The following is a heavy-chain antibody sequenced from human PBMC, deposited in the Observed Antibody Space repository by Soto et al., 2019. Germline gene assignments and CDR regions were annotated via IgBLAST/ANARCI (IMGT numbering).Heavy chain of an antibody. J-gene: IGHJ6*02. D-gene: IGHD6-6*01. Sequence: ASVKVSCKVSGYTLTELSMHWVRQAPGKGLEWMGGFDPEDGETIYAQKFQGRVTMTEDTSTDTAYMELSSLRSEDTAVYYCATDLPSRARRIPKNDYYYYGMDVWGQGTTVTVSS. CDR2: FDPEDGET. CDR3: ATDLPSRARRIPKNDYYYYGMDV. V-gene: IGHV1-24*01. CDR1: GYTLTELS.